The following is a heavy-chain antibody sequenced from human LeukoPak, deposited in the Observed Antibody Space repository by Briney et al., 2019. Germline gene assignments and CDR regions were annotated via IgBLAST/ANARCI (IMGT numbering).Heavy chain of an antibody. CDR3: TTDLTWLFNFAY. Sequence: PGGSLRLSCAASGFGFSDAWMTWVRQAPGRGLEWLGRIKGASDGGTTDLAAPVKGRFTMSRDDSKNTVYLQMDRLQTEDTAVYYCTTDLTWLFNFAYWGQGTLVTVSS. V-gene: IGHV3-15*01. CDR2: IKGASDGGTT. D-gene: IGHD3-9*01. CDR1: GFGFSDAW. J-gene: IGHJ4*02.